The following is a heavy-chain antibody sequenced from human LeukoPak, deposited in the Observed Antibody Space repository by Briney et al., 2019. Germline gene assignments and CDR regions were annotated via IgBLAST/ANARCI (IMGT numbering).Heavy chain of an antibody. CDR1: GFTFSSHG. CDR3: AKDDEQQPLGL. Sequence: GGSLRLSCAASGFTFSSHGMHWVRQAPGTGLEWVAVIWYDGSNKYYADSVKGRFTISRDNSKNTLYLQMNSLRAEDTAVYYCAKDDEQQPLGLWGQGTLVTVSS. J-gene: IGHJ4*02. CDR2: IWYDGSNK. D-gene: IGHD6-13*01. V-gene: IGHV3-33*06.